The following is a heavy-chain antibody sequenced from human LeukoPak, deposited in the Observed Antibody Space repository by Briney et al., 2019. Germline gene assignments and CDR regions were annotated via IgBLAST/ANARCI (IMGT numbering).Heavy chain of an antibody. CDR1: GYTFTNYH. J-gene: IGHJ4*02. Sequence: GASVKVSCKASGYTFTNYHINWVRQATGQGLEWMGWINPNNGDSGFAQKFQGRVTITRDTAMTTAYMELSSLTSEDTAIYFCGRTTSFTASGYDYWGQGTLVTVSS. V-gene: IGHV1-8*03. D-gene: IGHD6-25*01. CDR2: INPNNGDS. CDR3: GRTTSFTASGYDY.